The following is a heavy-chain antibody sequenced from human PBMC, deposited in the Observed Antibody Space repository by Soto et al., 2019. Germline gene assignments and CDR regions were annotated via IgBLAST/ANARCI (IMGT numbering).Heavy chain of an antibody. V-gene: IGHV3-23*01. CDR2: ITGDDGST. CDR3: AKCVFPLWFGEAIFDP. J-gene: IGHJ5*02. Sequence: EVQLLESGGGSVQPGGSLKVSCAAAGFTFSNYAMSWVRQAPGKGLQWVSSITGDDGSTYYTDSVEGRLTISRDNSKNTLYLQMNSLRAEDTAIYYCAKCVFPLWFGEAIFDPWGQGTLVTVSS. D-gene: IGHD3-10*01. CDR1: GFTFSNYA.